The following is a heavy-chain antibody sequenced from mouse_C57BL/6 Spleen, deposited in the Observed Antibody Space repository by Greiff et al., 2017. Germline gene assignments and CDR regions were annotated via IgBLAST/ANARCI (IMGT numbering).Heavy chain of an antibody. CDR3: ARGGSF. V-gene: IGHV1-69*01. CDR2: IDPSDSYT. D-gene: IGHD3-1*01. Sequence: QVQLQQPGAELVMPGASVKLSCKASGYTFTSYWMHWVKQRPGQGLEWIGEIDPSDSYTNYNQKFKGKSTLTVDKSSSTAYMQLSSLTSEDSAVYYCARGGSFWGQGTSVTVSS. J-gene: IGHJ4*01. CDR1: GYTFTSYW.